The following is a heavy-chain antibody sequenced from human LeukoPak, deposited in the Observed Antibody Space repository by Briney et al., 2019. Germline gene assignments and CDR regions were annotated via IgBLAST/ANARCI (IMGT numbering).Heavy chain of an antibody. CDR1: GFTFSSYA. Sequence: GGSLRLSCAASGFTFSSYAMNWVRQAPGKGLEWVSAISGRAGSTSYADSVKGRFTISRDNSKNTLCLQMNSLRAEDTAVYYCAKDGVAGKIMYYFDYWGQGTLVTVSS. V-gene: IGHV3-23*01. J-gene: IGHJ4*02. CDR3: AKDGVAGKIMYYFDY. D-gene: IGHD6-19*01. CDR2: ISGRAGST.